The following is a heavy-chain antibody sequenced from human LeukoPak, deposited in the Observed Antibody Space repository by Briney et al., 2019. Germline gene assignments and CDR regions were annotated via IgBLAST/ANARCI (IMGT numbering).Heavy chain of an antibody. V-gene: IGHV1-18*01. J-gene: IGHJ4*02. Sequence: ASVKVSCKASGYTFTSSGISWVRQAPGQGLEWMGWISAYNGNTNYAQKLQGRVTMNTDTSTSTPYMALRSLRSDDTAVYYCARAQDYYDSSGYDYWGQGTLVTVSS. CDR1: GYTFTSSG. CDR3: ARAQDYYDSSGYDY. D-gene: IGHD3-22*01. CDR2: ISAYNGNT.